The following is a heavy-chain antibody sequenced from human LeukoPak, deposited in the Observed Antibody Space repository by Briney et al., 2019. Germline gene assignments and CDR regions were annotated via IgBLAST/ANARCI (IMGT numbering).Heavy chain of an antibody. D-gene: IGHD3-10*01. CDR3: ARNRYYYGSGSYGVPNWFDP. CDR2: IYYSGST. Sequence: SETLSLTCTVSGGSISSYYWSWIRQPPGKGLEWIGYIYYSGSTNYNPSLKSRVTISVDTSKNQFSLKLSSVTAADTAMYYCARNRYYYGSGSYGVPNWFDPWGQGTLVTVSS. V-gene: IGHV4-59*08. J-gene: IGHJ5*02. CDR1: GGSISSYY.